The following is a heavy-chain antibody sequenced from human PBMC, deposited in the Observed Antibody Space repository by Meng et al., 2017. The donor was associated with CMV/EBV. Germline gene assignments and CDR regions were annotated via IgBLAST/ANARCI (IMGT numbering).Heavy chain of an antibody. Sequence: GVGSGFTVSVEGMTGVGQAPGKGLEWVSTINGRGDGTYDADSVKGRFTISRDSAKNSLYLQMDSLRAEDTAVYYCARDGSAWSRDYWGQGTLVTVSS. D-gene: IGHD6-19*01. J-gene: IGHJ4*02. CDR2: INGRGDGT. CDR3: ARDGSAWSRDY. V-gene: IGHV3-21*01. CDR1: GFTVSVEG.